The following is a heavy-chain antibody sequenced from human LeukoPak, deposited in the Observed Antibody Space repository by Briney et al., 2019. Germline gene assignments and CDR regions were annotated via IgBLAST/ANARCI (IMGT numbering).Heavy chain of an antibody. V-gene: IGHV3-48*03. Sequence: GGSLRLSCAASGFTFSSYEMNWVRQAPGKGLEWVSYISSSGSTIYYADSVKGRFTISRDNDKNSLYLQMNSLRAEDTAVYYCARDSAVAGRDYWGQGTLVTVSS. CDR2: ISSSGSTI. CDR1: GFTFSSYE. D-gene: IGHD6-19*01. J-gene: IGHJ4*02. CDR3: ARDSAVAGRDY.